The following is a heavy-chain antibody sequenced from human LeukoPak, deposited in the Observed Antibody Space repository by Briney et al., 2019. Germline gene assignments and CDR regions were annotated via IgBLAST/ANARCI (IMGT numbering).Heavy chain of an antibody. CDR3: ARRYYDSSGYYWFDP. CDR1: GFTFSSYG. J-gene: IGHJ5*02. V-gene: IGHV3-23*01. Sequence: GGSLRLSCAASGFTFSSYGMSWVRQAPGKGLEWVSAISGSGGSTYYADSVKGRFTISRDNSKNTLYLQMNSLRADDTAVYYCARRYYDSSGYYWFDPWGQGTLVTVSS. D-gene: IGHD3-22*01. CDR2: ISGSGGST.